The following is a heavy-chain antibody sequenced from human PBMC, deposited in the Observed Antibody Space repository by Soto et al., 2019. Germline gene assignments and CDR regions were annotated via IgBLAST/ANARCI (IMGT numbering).Heavy chain of an antibody. V-gene: IGHV5-51*01. J-gene: IGHJ5*02. CDR3: ATRAEYYDFWSGYYGA. D-gene: IGHD3-3*01. Sequence: PGESLKISCKGSGYSFSTSWIGWVCQMSGKGLEWMGTIYPSDSDTRYSPSFQGQVIISADKSTSTAYLQWRSLKASDTAMYYCATRAEYYDFWSGYYGAWGQGTLVTVSS. CDR1: GYSFSTSW. CDR2: IYPSDSDT.